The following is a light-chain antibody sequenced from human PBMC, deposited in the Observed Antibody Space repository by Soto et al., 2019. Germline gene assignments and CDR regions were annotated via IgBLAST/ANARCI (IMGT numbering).Light chain of an antibody. Sequence: EIVLPQSPGTLCLSPGERATLSCRASQSVSSSYLAWYQQKPGQAPRLLIYGASSRATGIPDRFSGSGSGTDFTLTISRLEPEDFAVYYCQQYGSSPWTFGQGTKVEIK. J-gene: IGKJ1*01. CDR3: QQYGSSPWT. CDR2: GAS. CDR1: QSVSSSY. V-gene: IGKV3-20*01.